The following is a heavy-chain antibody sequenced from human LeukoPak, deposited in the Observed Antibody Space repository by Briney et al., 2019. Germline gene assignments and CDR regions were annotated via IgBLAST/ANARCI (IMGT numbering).Heavy chain of an antibody. CDR3: ARVRSGSYYVFDS. V-gene: IGHV3-48*03. CDR1: GFTFSSYE. J-gene: IGHJ4*02. D-gene: IGHD1-26*01. Sequence: GGSLRLSCAASGFTFSSYEMNWVRQAPGKGLEWVSYISSSGSTIYYADSVKGRFTISIDNAKNSLSLQMNSLRAEDTAVYYCARVRSGSYYVFDSWGQGTLVTVSS. CDR2: ISSSGSTI.